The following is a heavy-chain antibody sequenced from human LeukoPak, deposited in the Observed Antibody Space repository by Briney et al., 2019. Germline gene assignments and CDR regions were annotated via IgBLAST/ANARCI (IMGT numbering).Heavy chain of an antibody. V-gene: IGHV3-53*01. Sequence: AGSLTLSRAASGFTVNNNYMNWVRQAPGKGLEWVSGIYGDGSTYYADSVKGRFTISRDSSKNTLYLQMNSLRAEDTAVYYCAIGSYCSGGSCYPLFDYWGRGTLVTVSS. J-gene: IGHJ4*02. CDR3: AIGSYCSGGSCYPLFDY. CDR2: IYGDGST. CDR1: GFTVNNNY. D-gene: IGHD2-15*01.